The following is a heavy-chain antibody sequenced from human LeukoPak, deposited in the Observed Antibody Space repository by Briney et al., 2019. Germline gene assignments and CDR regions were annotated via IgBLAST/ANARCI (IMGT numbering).Heavy chain of an antibody. Sequence: GGSLRLSCAASGFSFSNYPMQWVRQAPGKGLEWVATISYDGSSRYSAASVKGRFTISRDNSKNTLSLQMNSLRAEDTAVYYCARDHLTVGATGSSDIWAKGQWSPSLQ. V-gene: IGHV3-30*04. CDR2: ISYDGSSR. CDR3: ARDHLTVGATGSSDI. D-gene: IGHD4-23*01. J-gene: IGHJ3*02. CDR1: GFSFSNYP.